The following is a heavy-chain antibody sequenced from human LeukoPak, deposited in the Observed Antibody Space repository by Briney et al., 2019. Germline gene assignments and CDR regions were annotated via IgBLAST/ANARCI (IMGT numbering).Heavy chain of an antibody. V-gene: IGHV1-69*05. CDR1: GGTFSSYA. CDR2: IIPIFGTA. Sequence: GASVKVSCKASGGTFSSYAISWVRQAPGQGLEWMGGIIPIFGTANYAQKFQGRVTITTDESTNTAYMELSSLRSEDTAVYYCARECIAARTGGFDYWGQGTLVTVSS. CDR3: ARECIAARTGGFDY. J-gene: IGHJ4*02. D-gene: IGHD6-6*01.